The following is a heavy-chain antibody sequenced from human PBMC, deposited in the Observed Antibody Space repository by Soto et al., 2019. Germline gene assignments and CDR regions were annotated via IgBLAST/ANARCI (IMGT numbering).Heavy chain of an antibody. V-gene: IGHV3-21*01. CDR2: ISSNSAYI. CDR1: GFTFRSFT. J-gene: IGHJ5*02. Sequence: GGSLRLSCAASGFTFRSFTMNWVRQAPGKGLEWVSTISSNSAYIYYTDALRGRFTISRDNAKNSLHLQMNSLRAEDTAVYYCTRDASRDSSARGWFDPWGPVNLVPVSS. D-gene: IGHD6-13*01. CDR3: TRDASRDSSARGWFDP.